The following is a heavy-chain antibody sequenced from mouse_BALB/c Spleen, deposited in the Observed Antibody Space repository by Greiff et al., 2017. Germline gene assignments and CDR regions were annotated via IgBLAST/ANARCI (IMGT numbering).Heavy chain of an antibody. Sequence: EVKLEESGGGLVQPGGSMKLSCVASGFTFSNYWMNWVRQSPEKGLEWVAEIRLKSNNYATHYAESVKGRFTISRDDSKSSVYLQMNNLRAEDTGSYYCTSNWDYFDYWGQGTTLTVSS. V-gene: IGHV6-6*02. CDR1: GFTFSNYW. J-gene: IGHJ2*01. CDR2: IRLKSNNYAT. CDR3: TSNWDYFDY. D-gene: IGHD4-1*01.